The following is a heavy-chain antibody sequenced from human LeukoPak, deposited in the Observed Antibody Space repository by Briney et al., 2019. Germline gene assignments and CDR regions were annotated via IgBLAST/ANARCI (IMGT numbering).Heavy chain of an antibody. J-gene: IGHJ4*02. CDR3: ARVIPPVLRYFDWLRAVGYFDY. Sequence: SETLSLTCAVYGGSFSGYSGGGIGNPPGKGWGGMGKLNQMETPNYNPSLKSRVTISVDTSKNQFSLKLSSVTAADTAVYYCARVIPPVLRYFDWLRAVGYFDYWGQGTLVTVSS. CDR1: GGSFSGYS. CDR2: LNQMETP. V-gene: IGHV4-34*01. D-gene: IGHD3-9*01.